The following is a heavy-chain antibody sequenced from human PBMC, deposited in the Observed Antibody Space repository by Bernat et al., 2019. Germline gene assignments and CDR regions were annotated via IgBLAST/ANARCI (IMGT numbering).Heavy chain of an antibody. Sequence: EVQLLESGGGLVQPGGSLRLSCAASGFTFSSYAMSWVRQAPGKGLEWVSSISSSSSYIYYADSVKGRFTISRDNAKNSLYLQMNSLRAEDTAVYYCARDSSSWLEKPGRLDYWGQGTLVTVSS. CDR1: GFTFSSYA. J-gene: IGHJ4*02. CDR3: ARDSSSWLEKPGRLDY. D-gene: IGHD6-13*01. CDR2: ISSSSSYI. V-gene: IGHV3-21*01.